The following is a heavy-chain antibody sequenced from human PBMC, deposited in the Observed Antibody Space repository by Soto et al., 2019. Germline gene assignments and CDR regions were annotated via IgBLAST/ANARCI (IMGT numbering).Heavy chain of an antibody. CDR2: VKPDGSAT. CDR1: GFTFNYYW. Sequence: GGSLRLSCTASGFTFNYYWMTWVRQAPGKGLEWVANVKPDGSATFYADSLKGRFTISRDNAKNSVSLQMDSLRADDTAVYYCARDRERVTVNGGIALGAMEVWGHGTTVTVSS. J-gene: IGHJ6*02. CDR3: ARDRERVTVNGGIALGAMEV. V-gene: IGHV3-7*03. D-gene: IGHD3-22*01.